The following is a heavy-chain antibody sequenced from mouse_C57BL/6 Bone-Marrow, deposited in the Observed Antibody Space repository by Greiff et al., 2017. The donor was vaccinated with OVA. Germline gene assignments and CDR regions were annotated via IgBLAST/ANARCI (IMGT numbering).Heavy chain of an antibody. J-gene: IGHJ3*01. V-gene: IGHV1-26*01. CDR3: ARPGRAWFAY. D-gene: IGHD3-1*01. CDR2: INPNNGGT. CDR1: GYTFTDYY. Sequence: EVQLQQSGPELVKPGASVKISCKASGYTFTDYYMNWVKQSHGKSLEWIGDINPNNGGTSYNQKFKGKATLTVDKSSSTAYMELRSLTSEDSAVYYCARPGRAWFAYWGQGTLVTVSA.